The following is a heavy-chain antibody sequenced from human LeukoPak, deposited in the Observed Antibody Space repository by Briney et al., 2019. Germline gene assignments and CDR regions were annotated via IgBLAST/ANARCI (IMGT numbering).Heavy chain of an antibody. CDR1: GFTFDDYA. D-gene: IGHD3-9*01. CDR2: ISWNSGSI. V-gene: IGHV3-9*01. Sequence: GGSLRLSCTASGFTFDDYAMHWVRQAPGKGLEWVSGISWNSGSIGYADSVKGRFTISRDNSKNTLYLQMNSLRAEDTAVYYCAREGRYFDLSWFDPWGQGTLVTVSS. CDR3: AREGRYFDLSWFDP. J-gene: IGHJ5*02.